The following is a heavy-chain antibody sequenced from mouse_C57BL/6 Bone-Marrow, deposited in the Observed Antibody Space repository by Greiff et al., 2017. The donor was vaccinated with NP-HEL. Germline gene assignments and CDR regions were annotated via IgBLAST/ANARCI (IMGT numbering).Heavy chain of an antibody. V-gene: IGHV5-6*01. D-gene: IGHD1-1*01. J-gene: IGHJ3*01. CDR2: ISSGGSYT. Sequence: EVQLVESGGDLVKPGGSLKLSCAASGFTFSSYGMSWVRQTPDKRLEWVATISSGGSYTYYPDSVKGRFTISRDNAKNTLYLQMSSLKSEDTAMYYCARPDYYGSSPFPYWGQGTLVTVSA. CDR1: GFTFSSYG. CDR3: ARPDYYGSSPFPY.